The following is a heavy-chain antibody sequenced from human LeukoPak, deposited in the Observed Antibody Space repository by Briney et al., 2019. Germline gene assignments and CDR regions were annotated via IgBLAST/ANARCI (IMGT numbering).Heavy chain of an antibody. CDR1: GFTFDDYA. Sequence: AGWSLRLSCRASGFTFDDYAMSWVRQAPGKGLEWVGFIRSKGYGGTTEYAASVKGRLTISRDASKSIVYLQMNSLKTEDTAVYYCSRVTYDSSGYYHGATDYWGQGTLVTVSS. D-gene: IGHD3-22*01. CDR2: IRSKGYGGTT. V-gene: IGHV3-49*04. CDR3: SRVTYDSSGYYHGATDY. J-gene: IGHJ4*02.